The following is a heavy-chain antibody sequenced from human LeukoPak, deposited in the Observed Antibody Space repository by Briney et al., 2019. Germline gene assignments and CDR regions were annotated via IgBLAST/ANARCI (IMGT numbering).Heavy chain of an antibody. CDR3: AAVLGSGSYLYYFDY. J-gene: IGHJ4*02. D-gene: IGHD3-10*01. CDR2: IVVASGNT. V-gene: IGHV1-58*01. Sequence: SVKVSCKASGFTFTSSAVQWVRPARGQRGERIGWIVVASGNTNYAQKLQERVTITRDMSTSTAYMELSSLRSEDTAVYYCAAVLGSGSYLYYFDYWGQGTLVTVSS. CDR1: GFTFTSSA.